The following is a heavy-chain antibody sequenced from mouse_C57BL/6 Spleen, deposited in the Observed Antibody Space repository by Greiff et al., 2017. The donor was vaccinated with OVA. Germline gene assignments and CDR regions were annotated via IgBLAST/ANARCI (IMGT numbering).Heavy chain of an antibody. J-gene: IGHJ2*01. D-gene: IGHD1-1*01. CDR2: ILPGSGST. CDR3: AGPSTTVPYYFDY. V-gene: IGHV1-9*01. Sequence: QVQLKQSGAELMKPGASVKLSCKATGYTFTGYWIEWVKQRPGHGLEWIGEILPGSGSTNYNEKFKGKATFTADTSSNTAYMQLSSLTTEDSAINDCAGPSTTVPYYFDYWGQGTTLTVSS. CDR1: GYTFTGYW.